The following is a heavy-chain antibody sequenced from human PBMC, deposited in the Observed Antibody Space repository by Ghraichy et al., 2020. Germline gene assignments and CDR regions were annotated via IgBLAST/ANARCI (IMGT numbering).Heavy chain of an antibody. CDR2: LSSKGHFL. J-gene: IGHJ4*02. CDR1: GFTFSSYS. D-gene: IGHD3-22*01. CDR3: ARERLYFYDGSGHYYFDC. V-gene: IGHV3-21*01. Sequence: GGSLRLSCAASGFTFSSYSMHWVRQAPGKGLEWVSSLSSKGHFLYYADSVNGRFTISRDNAKNSLYLQLNSLTAEDSAVYYCARERLYFYDGSGHYYFDCWGQGTLVTLSS.